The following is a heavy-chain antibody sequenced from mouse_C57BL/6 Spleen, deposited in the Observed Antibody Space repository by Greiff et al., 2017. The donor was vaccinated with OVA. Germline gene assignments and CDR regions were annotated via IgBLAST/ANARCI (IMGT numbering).Heavy chain of an antibody. D-gene: IGHD2-5*01. Sequence: EVKLVESEGGLVQPGSSMKLSCTASGFTFSDYYMAWVRQVPEKGLEWVANINYDGSSTYYLDSLKSRFIISRDNAKNILYLQMSSLKSEDTATYYCARGGYSNLYWYFDVWGTGTTVTVSS. CDR2: INYDGSST. J-gene: IGHJ1*03. CDR3: ARGGYSNLYWYFDV. CDR1: GFTFSDYY. V-gene: IGHV5-16*01.